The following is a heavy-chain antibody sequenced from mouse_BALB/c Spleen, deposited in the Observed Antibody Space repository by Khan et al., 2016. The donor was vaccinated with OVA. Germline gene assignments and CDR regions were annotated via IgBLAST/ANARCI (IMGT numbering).Heavy chain of an antibody. CDR1: GYTFTSYW. V-gene: IGHV1-7*01. D-gene: IGHD2-5*01. CDR2: INPTSGYT. CDR3: ARDSIDY. J-gene: IGHJ2*01. Sequence: QVQLQQSGAELAKPGASVKMSCTASGYTFTSYWMYWIKQRPGQGLEWIGYINPTSGYTDYNQKFKDRATLTADKSSSTAYIQLSSRTSGDTAVYYCARDSIDYWGQGTALTVSS.